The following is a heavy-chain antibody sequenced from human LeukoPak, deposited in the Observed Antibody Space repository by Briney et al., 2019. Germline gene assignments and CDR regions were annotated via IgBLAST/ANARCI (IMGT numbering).Heavy chain of an antibody. CDR3: ARDSSGGAAGDY. J-gene: IGHJ4*02. CDR2: IKHDGIDK. D-gene: IGHD3-10*01. Sequence: GGSLRLSCAASGFTFTYYYMNWVRQAPGKGLEWVANIKHDGIDKYYVDSVKGRFTISRDNAKNSLYLQMNSLRAEDTAVYYCARDSSGGAAGDYWGQGTLVTVSS. V-gene: IGHV3-7*01. CDR1: GFTFTYYY.